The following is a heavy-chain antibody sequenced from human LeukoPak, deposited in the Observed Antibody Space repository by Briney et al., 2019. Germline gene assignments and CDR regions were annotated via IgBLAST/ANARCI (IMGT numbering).Heavy chain of an antibody. J-gene: IGHJ4*02. V-gene: IGHV3-30-3*01. CDR2: ISYDGSNK. CDR3: ARDTAMVPDFDY. D-gene: IGHD5-18*01. CDR1: GFTFSSYA. Sequence: PGRSLRLSCAASGFTFSSYAMHWVRQAPGKGLEWVAVISYDGSNKYYADSVKGRFTISRDNSKNTLYLQMNSLRAEDTAVYYCARDTAMVPDFDYWGQGTLVTVSS.